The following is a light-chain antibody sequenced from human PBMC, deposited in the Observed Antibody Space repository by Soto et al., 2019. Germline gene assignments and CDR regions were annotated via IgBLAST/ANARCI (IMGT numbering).Light chain of an antibody. CDR1: SSDVGGYHY. CDR3: SSYAGSNNFV. CDR2: EVS. Sequence: ALTQPPSASGSPGQSVTISCTGTSSDVGGYHYVSWYQQHPGKAPKLMIYEVSERPSGVPDRFSGSKSSNTASLTVSGLQAEDEADYYCSSYAGSNNFVFGTGTKV. J-gene: IGLJ1*01. V-gene: IGLV2-8*01.